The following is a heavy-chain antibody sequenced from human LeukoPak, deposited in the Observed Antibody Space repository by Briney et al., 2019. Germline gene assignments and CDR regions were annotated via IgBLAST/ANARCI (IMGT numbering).Heavy chain of an antibody. V-gene: IGHV4-34*01. CDR2: INHSGST. J-gene: IGHJ2*01. CDR1: GGSFSGYY. CDR3: ARVRRSAGYFDL. Sequence: SETLSLTCAVYGGSFSGYYWGWIRQPPGKGLEWIGEINHSGSTNYNPSLKSRVTISVDTSKNQFSLKLSSVTAADTAVYYCARVRRSAGYFDLWGRGTLVTVSS. D-gene: IGHD3-10*01.